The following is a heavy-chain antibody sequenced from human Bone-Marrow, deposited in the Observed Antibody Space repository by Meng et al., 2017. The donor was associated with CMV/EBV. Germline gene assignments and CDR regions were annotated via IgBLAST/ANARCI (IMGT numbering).Heavy chain of an antibody. CDR1: GFTFSSYA. J-gene: IGHJ4*02. Sequence: GGSLRLSCAASGFTFSSYAMHWVRQAPGKGLEWVAVISYDGSNKYYADSVKGRFTISRDNSKNTLYLQMNSLRAEDTAVYYCARVYGGNSGLDYWGQGTLVPVSS. V-gene: IGHV3-30-3*01. CDR2: ISYDGSNK. D-gene: IGHD4-23*01. CDR3: ARVYGGNSGLDY.